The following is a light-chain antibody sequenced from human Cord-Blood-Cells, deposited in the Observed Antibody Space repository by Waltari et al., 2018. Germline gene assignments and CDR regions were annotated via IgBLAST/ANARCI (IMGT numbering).Light chain of an antibody. CDR1: SSDVGSYNL. CDR3: CSYAGSSTRWV. Sequence: QSALTQPASVSGSPGQSITISCTGTSSDVGSYNLVSSYQQHPGKAPKLMIYEGSKRPSGVSNRFSGSKSGNTASLTISGLQAEDEADYYCCSYAGSSTRWVFGGGTKLTVL. J-gene: IGLJ3*02. V-gene: IGLV2-23*01. CDR2: EGS.